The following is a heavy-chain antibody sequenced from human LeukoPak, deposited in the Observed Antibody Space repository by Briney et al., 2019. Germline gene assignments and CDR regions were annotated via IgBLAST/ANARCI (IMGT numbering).Heavy chain of an antibody. Sequence: SETLSLTCTVSGGSISSSSYYWGWIRQPPGKGLEWIGSIYNSGSTYYNPSLKSRVTISVDTSKNQFSLKLSSVTAADTAVYYCASIPIVVVPAATEQWGQGTLVTVSS. J-gene: IGHJ4*02. CDR1: GGSISSSSYY. D-gene: IGHD2-2*01. V-gene: IGHV4-39*07. CDR2: IYNSGST. CDR3: ASIPIVVVPAATEQ.